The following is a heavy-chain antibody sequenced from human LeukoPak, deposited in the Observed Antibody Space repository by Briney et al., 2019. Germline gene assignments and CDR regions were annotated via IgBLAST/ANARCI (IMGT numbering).Heavy chain of an antibody. D-gene: IGHD1-1*01. CDR1: GFTFSTYA. CDR2: ISTSSSTI. J-gene: IGHJ4*02. V-gene: IGHV3-48*02. CDR3: ARKTGAIDY. Sequence: PGGSLRLSCAASGFTFSTYAMNWVRQAPGKGLEWVSHISTSSSTIDYADSVKGRFTISRDNAKNSLYLQMNSLLDEDTAVYYCARKTGAIDYWGQGTLVTVSS.